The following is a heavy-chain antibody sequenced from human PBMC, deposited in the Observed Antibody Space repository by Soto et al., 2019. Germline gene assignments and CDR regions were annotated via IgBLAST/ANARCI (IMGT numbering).Heavy chain of an antibody. CDR2: LYHSGAT. CDR1: GGSVTRSGYN. J-gene: IGHJ4*02. V-gene: IGHV4-39*01. CDR3: ARHGFCNAGTCLDDFDS. Sequence: QLQLQESGPGLVKSSETLSLTCSVSGGSVTRSGYNWGWIRQSPGKGLEWIGNLYHSGATYYTPSLKSRVTISVDTSKNQFALRLSYVTAADTAVYYCARHGFCNAGTCLDDFDSWGQGTLVSVSS. D-gene: IGHD2-15*01.